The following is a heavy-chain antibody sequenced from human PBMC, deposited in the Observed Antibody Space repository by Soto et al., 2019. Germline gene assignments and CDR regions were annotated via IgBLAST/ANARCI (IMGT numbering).Heavy chain of an antibody. CDR2: ISSSSSTI. Sequence: EVQLVESGGGLVQPGGSLRLSCAASGFTFSSYSMNWVRQAPGKGLEWVSYISSSSSTIYYADSVKGRFTISRDNAKNSLYLQMNSLRAEDTAVYYCARGDVVVPAAILGVCDYWGQGPLVTVSS. D-gene: IGHD2-2*01. V-gene: IGHV3-48*01. CDR3: ARGDVVVPAAILGVCDY. CDR1: GFTFSSYS. J-gene: IGHJ4*02.